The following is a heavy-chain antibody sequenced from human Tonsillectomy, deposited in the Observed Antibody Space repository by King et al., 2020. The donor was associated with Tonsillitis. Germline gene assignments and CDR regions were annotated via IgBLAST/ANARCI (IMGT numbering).Heavy chain of an antibody. Sequence: QLVQSGAEVKKPGASLKVSCQASGYSFTGYSKHWVRQAPGQGLDWMGRINPDSGAADYALRFEDRVTMTTDTSLRTAYLELSRLRSDDTATYFCARDTGGWRAFDYWGQGTLVTVSS. CDR1: GYSFTGYS. V-gene: IGHV1-2*06. D-gene: IGHD2-8*02. CDR3: ARDTGGWRAFDY. J-gene: IGHJ4*02. CDR2: INPDSGAA.